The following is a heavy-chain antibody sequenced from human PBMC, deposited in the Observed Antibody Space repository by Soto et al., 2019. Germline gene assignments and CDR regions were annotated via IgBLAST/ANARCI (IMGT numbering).Heavy chain of an antibody. Sequence: GGFLRLSCMASEFTFISSFMGWVRQAPGKGLEWVANINQDGSGTYYVDSVKGRFTISRDNAKNSLYLQMNSLRAEDTAVYYCARYFRGSGRYFFDHWGQGTLVTVSS. J-gene: IGHJ4*02. CDR1: EFTFISSF. V-gene: IGHV3-7*03. D-gene: IGHD6-19*01. CDR2: INQDGSGT. CDR3: ARYFRGSGRYFFDH.